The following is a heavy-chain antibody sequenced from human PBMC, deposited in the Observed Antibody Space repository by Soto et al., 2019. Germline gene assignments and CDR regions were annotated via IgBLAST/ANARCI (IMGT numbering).Heavy chain of an antibody. V-gene: IGHV4-59*01. CDR1: GSSMNDYY. J-gene: IGHJ3*01. Sequence: SETLSLTCHVSGSSMNDYYWSWIRQSPGKGLEWFGYIYHTGTTNYNPSLKSRVTMSIDTSNNQFSLRLRSVTAPDTAVYFCARDLGGFWGQGPMVT. CDR2: IYHTGTT. CDR3: ARDLGGF.